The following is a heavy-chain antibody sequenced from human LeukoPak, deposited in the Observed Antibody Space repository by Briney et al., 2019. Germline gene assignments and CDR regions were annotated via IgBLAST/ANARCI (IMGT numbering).Heavy chain of an antibody. CDR3: VRDTPNTVTRAFAY. CDR2: ISFDGSNQ. J-gene: IGHJ4*02. CDR1: GFIFSDYA. V-gene: IGHV3-30-3*01. D-gene: IGHD1/OR15-1a*01. Sequence: PGGSLRLSCAASGFIFSDYAMHWVRQTPGKGLEWLAIISFDGSNQYYADSLEGRFTISRDDSKTTLYLEINRLRPEDTAVYFGVRDTPNTVTRAFAYCGQGTLVTVSS.